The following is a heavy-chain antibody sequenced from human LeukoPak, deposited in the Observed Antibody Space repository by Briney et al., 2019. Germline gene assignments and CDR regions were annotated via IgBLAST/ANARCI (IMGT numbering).Heavy chain of an antibody. V-gene: IGHV4-4*07. D-gene: IGHD3-10*01. J-gene: IGHJ6*03. Sequence: PSEALSLTCTVSGGSISSYYWSWIRQPAGKELEWIGRIYTSGSTNYNPSLKSRVTMSVDTSKNQFSPKLSSVTAADTAVYYCARVNYGSGSYYYYYYYMDVWGKGTTVTISS. CDR3: ARVNYGSGSYYYYYYYMDV. CDR1: GGSISSYY. CDR2: IYTSGST.